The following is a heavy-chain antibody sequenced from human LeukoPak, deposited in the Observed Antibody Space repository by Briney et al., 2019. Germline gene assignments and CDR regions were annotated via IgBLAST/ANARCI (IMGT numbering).Heavy chain of an antibody. Sequence: GGSLRLSCAASGFTVNSSEMHWVRQAPGKGLEWISYINEGATTINYADSVWGRFTISRDNAQNSVHLQMNSLRDEDTAVYYCVRGRLLRSTRYFDYWGQGALVTVSS. D-gene: IGHD2-21*02. V-gene: IGHV3-48*03. J-gene: IGHJ4*02. CDR1: GFTVNSSE. CDR2: INEGATTI. CDR3: VRGRLLRSTRYFDY.